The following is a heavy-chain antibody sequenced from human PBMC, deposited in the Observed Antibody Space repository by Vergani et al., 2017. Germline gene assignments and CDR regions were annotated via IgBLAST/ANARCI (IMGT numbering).Heavy chain of an antibody. CDR2: INPNSGGT. CDR3: ERLQRLLEWSLLTLDY. D-gene: IGHD3-3*01. J-gene: IGHJ4*02. Sequence: QVQLVQSGAEVKKPGASVKVSCKASGYTFTGYYMHWVRQAPGQGLEWMGWINPNSGGTNYAQKFQGRVTMTRDTSISTAYMELSRLRSDDTAVYYCERLQRLLEWSLLTLDYWGQGTLVTVSS. CDR1: GYTFTGYY. V-gene: IGHV1-2*02.